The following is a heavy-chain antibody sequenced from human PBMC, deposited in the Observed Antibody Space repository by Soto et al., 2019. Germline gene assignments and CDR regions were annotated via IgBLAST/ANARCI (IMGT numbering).Heavy chain of an antibody. J-gene: IGHJ6*02. D-gene: IGHD1-1*01. V-gene: IGHV3-43*02. CDR2: LSDSGSST. CDR1: GFTFSTYA. Sequence: GGSLRLSCAASGFTFSTYAMGWVRQAPGKGLEWVSVLSDSGSSTYYADSVKGRFTISRDNSKNSLYLQMNSLRTEDTALYYCAKDHWYYGMDVWGQGTTVTVSS. CDR3: AKDHWYYGMDV.